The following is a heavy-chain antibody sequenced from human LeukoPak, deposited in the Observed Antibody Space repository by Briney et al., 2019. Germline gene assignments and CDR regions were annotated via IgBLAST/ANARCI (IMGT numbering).Heavy chain of an antibody. Sequence: ASVKVSCKASGYTFTSYAMHWVRQAPGQRLEWMGWINAGNGNTKYSQKFQGRVTITRDTSASTAYMELSSLRSEDTAVYYCARDGGLVGAALFDYWGQGTLVTVSS. CDR3: ARDGGLVGAALFDY. J-gene: IGHJ4*02. V-gene: IGHV1-3*01. CDR2: INAGNGNT. D-gene: IGHD1-26*01. CDR1: GYTFTSYA.